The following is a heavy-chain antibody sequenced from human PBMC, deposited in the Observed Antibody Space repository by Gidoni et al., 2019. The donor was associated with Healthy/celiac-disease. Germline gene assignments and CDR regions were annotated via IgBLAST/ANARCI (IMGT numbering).Heavy chain of an antibody. V-gene: IGHV4-59*01. D-gene: IGHD6-19*01. J-gene: IGHJ3*01. CDR3: ARAGLDAFDV. Sequence: QVLLQESGPGLVTPSETLSLPCTVSGASITSFYWGWIRQPPGKGLEWIAFSYYGGTTNYNPSLQSRVIISADKSKNQFSLSLSSVTTTDTAVYYCARAGLDAFDVWGPGTMVTISS. CDR1: GASITSFY. CDR2: SYYGGTT.